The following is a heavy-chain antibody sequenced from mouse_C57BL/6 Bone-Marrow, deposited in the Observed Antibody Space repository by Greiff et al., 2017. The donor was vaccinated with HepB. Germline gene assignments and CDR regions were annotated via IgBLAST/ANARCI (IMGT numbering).Heavy chain of an antibody. Sequence: QVQLQQSGAELVKPGASVKISCKASGYAFSSYWMNWVKQRPGKGLEWIGQIYPGDGDTNYNGKFKGKATLTADKSSSTAYMQLSSLTSEDSAVYFCASSYYYGSRWDFDYWGQGTTLTVSS. CDR2: IYPGDGDT. CDR3: ASSYYYGSRWDFDY. CDR1: GYAFSSYW. J-gene: IGHJ2*01. V-gene: IGHV1-80*01. D-gene: IGHD1-1*01.